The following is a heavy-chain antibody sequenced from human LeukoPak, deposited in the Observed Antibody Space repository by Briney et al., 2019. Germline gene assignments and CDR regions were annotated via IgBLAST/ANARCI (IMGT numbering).Heavy chain of an antibody. V-gene: IGHV3-15*01. J-gene: IGHJ4*02. Sequence: GGSLRLSCAASGFTFSNAWMTWVRQAPGMGLEWVGRIKRKTDGGTTDYAAPVKGRFTISRDDSKDTLYLQMNSLKTEDTAVYYCTTHNYHLSGDDYWGQGALVTVSS. CDR2: IKRKTDGGTT. CDR3: TTHNYHLSGDDY. D-gene: IGHD3-22*01. CDR1: GFTFSNAW.